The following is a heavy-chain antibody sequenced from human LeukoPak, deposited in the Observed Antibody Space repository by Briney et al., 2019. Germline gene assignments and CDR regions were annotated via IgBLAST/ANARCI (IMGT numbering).Heavy chain of an antibody. J-gene: IGHJ3*02. CDR3: AKDGFTRLGWFAFDI. V-gene: IGHV3-23*01. CDR2: VSGSGGST. D-gene: IGHD2-2*03. CDR1: GFTFSSYA. Sequence: PGGSLRLSCAASGFTFSSYAMSWVRQAPGKGLEWVSGVSGSGGSTVYTDSVKGRFTISRDNSKNTLYLQMNSLRAEDTAVYYCAKDGFTRLGWFAFDIWGQGTMVTVSS.